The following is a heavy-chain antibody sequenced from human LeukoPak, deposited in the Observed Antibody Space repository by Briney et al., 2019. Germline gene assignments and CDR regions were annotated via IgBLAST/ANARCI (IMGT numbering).Heavy chain of an antibody. CDR1: GFTFDDNA. CDR3: AKDTVGATVFDC. CDR2: ISGDGGTT. Sequence: GGSLRLSCAASGFTFDDNAMHWVRQAPGKGLEWVSLISGDGGTTHYADSVKGRFTISRDNSKNSLFLQMNSLRTEDTALYYCAKDTVGATVFDCWGQGTLVTVSS. D-gene: IGHD1-26*01. V-gene: IGHV3-43*02. J-gene: IGHJ4*02.